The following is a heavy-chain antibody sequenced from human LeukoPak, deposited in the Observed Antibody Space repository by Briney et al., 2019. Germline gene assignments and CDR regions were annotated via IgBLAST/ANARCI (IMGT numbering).Heavy chain of an antibody. CDR1: GGSISSSSSY. CDR2: IYYSGST. J-gene: IGHJ6*03. Sequence: SETLSLTCTVSGGSISSSSSYWGWIRQPPGKGLEWIGSIYYSGSTYYNPSLKSRVTISVDTSKNQFSLKLSSVTAADTAVYYCARQHSSGWPHYYYYYMDVWGKGTTVTISS. CDR3: ARQHSSGWPHYYYYYMDV. V-gene: IGHV4-39*01. D-gene: IGHD6-19*01.